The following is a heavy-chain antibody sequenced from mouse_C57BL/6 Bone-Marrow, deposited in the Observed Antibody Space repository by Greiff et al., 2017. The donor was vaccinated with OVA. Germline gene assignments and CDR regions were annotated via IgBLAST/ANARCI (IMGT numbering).Heavy chain of an antibody. J-gene: IGHJ4*01. CDR3: ARGNWAPYYYAMDY. V-gene: IGHV1-22*01. Sequence: EVQLQQSGPELVKPGASVKMSCKASGYTFTDYNMHWVKQSHGKSLEWIGYINPNNGGTSYNQKFKGKATLTVNKSSSTAYMELRSLTSEDSAVYYCARGNWAPYYYAMDYWGQGTSVTVSS. D-gene: IGHD4-1*01. CDR1: GYTFTDYN. CDR2: INPNNGGT.